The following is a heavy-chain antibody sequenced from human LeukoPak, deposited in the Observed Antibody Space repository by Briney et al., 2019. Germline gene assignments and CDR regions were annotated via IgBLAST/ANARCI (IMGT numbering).Heavy chain of an antibody. J-gene: IGHJ4*02. D-gene: IGHD2-2*01. V-gene: IGHV3-30*18. Sequence: GGSLRLSCAASGFTFSSYGMHWVRQAPGKGLEWVAVISYDGSNRYYADSVKGRFTISRNNSKNTLYLQMNSLRAEDTAVYYCAKDPPMPTIWGQGTLVTVSS. CDR3: AKDPPMPTI. CDR1: GFTFSSYG. CDR2: ISYDGSNR.